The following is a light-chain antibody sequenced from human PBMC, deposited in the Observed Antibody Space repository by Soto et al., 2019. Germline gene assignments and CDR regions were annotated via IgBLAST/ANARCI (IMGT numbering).Light chain of an antibody. J-gene: IGKJ4*01. CDR3: QQYDCYPYT. CDR1: QSINNL. V-gene: IGKV1-5*01. Sequence: DILMTQSPSTLSASVRDRVTITCRASQSINNLLAWYQQKPGQAPKLLIHDVSTLESGVPSRFSGSGSATEFTPTISRLPPDDSASYCCQQYDCYPYTFGGGTRVEIK. CDR2: DVS.